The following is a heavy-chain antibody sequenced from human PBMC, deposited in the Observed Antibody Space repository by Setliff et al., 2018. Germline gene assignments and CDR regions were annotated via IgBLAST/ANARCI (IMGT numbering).Heavy chain of an antibody. Sequence: SETLSLTCTVSSGSISSGNYFWGWIRQPPGKGLEWMGSIFYTGSTYYSPSLKSRVTMSIDTSKNQFSLNLNSVTAADTAVYYFARQPYSTTYYYYYYYMDVWGKGTTVTVSS. CDR1: SGSISSGNYF. CDR2: IFYTGST. D-gene: IGHD6-13*01. CDR3: ARQPYSTTYYYYYYYMDV. V-gene: IGHV4-39*01. J-gene: IGHJ6*03.